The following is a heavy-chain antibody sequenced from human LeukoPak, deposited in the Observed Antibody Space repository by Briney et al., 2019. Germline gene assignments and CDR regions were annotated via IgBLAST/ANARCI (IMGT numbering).Heavy chain of an antibody. CDR2: ISGSGGST. V-gene: IGHV3-23*01. Sequence: GGSLRLSCAASGFTFSSYAMSWVRQAPGKGLEWVSAISGSGGSTYYADSVKDRFTISRDNSKNTLYLQMNSLRAEDMAVYYCAKAISGFDFDYWGQGTLVTVSS. CDR1: GFTFSSYA. J-gene: IGHJ4*02. CDR3: AKAISGFDFDY. D-gene: IGHD3-16*01.